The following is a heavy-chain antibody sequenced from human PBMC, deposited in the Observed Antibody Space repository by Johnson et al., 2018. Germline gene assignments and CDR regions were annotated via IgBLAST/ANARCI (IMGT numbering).Heavy chain of an antibody. CDR3: ARELGGYYYYYMDG. CDR2: IKQDGSEK. V-gene: IGHV3-7*01. CDR1: GVTLSYYW. J-gene: IGHJ6*03. Sequence: VQLVESGGGLVQPGGSLRLSCAASGVTLSYYWMSWVRQAPGKGLEWVANIKQDGSEKFYVDSVKGRFTISGDNAKNSLSLEMNSLRAGDTAVYYWARELGGYYYYYMDGWGKGTTVTVSS.